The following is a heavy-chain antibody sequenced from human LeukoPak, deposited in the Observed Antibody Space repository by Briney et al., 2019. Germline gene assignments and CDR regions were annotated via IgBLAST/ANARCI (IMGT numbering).Heavy chain of an antibody. J-gene: IGHJ5*02. CDR2: ISGSGGST. V-gene: IGHV3-23*01. CDR3: ARDRPLTTYYYDSSGYYAWWFDP. CDR1: GFTFSSYA. D-gene: IGHD3-22*01. Sequence: GGSLRLSCAASGFTFSSYAMSWVRQAPGKGLEWVSVISGSGGSTYFADSVKGRFTISRDNSKNTLYLQMNSLRAEDTAVYYCARDRPLTTYYYDSSGYYAWWFDPWGQGTLVTVSS.